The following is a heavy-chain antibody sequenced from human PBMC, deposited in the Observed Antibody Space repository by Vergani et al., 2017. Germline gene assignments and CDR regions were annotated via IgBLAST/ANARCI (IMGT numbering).Heavy chain of an antibody. V-gene: IGHV4-34*11. J-gene: IGHJ6*02. D-gene: IGHD2-15*01. CDR3: ARDGARYCSGGSCYDYYYGMDV. CDR1: GGSFSGYY. CDR2: IYYSGST. Sequence: QVQLQQWGAGLLKPSETLSLTCAVYGGSFSGYYWSWIRQPPGKGLEWIGYIYYSGSTNYNPSLKSRVTISVDTSKNQFSLKLSSVPAADTAVYYCARDGARYCSGGSCYDYYYGMDVWGQGTTVTVSS.